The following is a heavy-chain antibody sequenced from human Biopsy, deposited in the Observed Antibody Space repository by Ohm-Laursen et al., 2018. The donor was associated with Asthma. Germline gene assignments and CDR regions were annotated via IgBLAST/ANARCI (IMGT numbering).Heavy chain of an antibody. D-gene: IGHD1-1*01. CDR3: GRHNDY. V-gene: IGHV2-70*04. J-gene: IGHJ4*02. CDR2: IDWEDDT. CDR1: GFSVSTRGMS. Sequence: TQTLTLTCSCSGFSVSTRGMSVSWIRQPPGKALEWLARIDWEDDTFYSTPLETRLTISKDTSKNQVVLTMPNMDPGDTAIYFCGRHNDYWGQGTLVTVSS.